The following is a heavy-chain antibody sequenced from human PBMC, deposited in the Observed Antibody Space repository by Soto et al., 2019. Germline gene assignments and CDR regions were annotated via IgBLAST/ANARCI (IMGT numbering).Heavy chain of an antibody. D-gene: IGHD3-3*01. V-gene: IGHV1-2*04. CDR2: INPNSGGT. J-gene: IGHJ6*02. CDR3: ARGGFWSGYYPPNGMDV. CDR1: GYTFTGFY. Sequence: GESLKISCRASGYTFTGFYMHWVRQAPGQGLEWMGWINPNSGGTNYAQKFQGWVTMTRDTSISTAYMELSRLRSDDTAVYYCARGGFWSGYYPPNGMDVWGQGTTVTVSS.